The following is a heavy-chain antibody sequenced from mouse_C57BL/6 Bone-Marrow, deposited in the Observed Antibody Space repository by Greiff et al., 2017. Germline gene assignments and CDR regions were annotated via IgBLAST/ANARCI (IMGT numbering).Heavy chain of an antibody. D-gene: IGHD2-5*01. J-gene: IGHJ1*03. CDR3: AGHEGSNGYFDV. CDR1: GYTFTEYT. V-gene: IGHV1-62-2*01. Sequence: VQLQQSGAGLVKPGASVTLSCTASGYTFTEYTIHWVNQRSGQGLVWCGWFLPGSGSIKYNAKFKDKATLTADTSSSTVYMELSRLTSEDSADYFGAGHEGSNGYFDVWGTGTTVTVSS. CDR2: FLPGSGSI.